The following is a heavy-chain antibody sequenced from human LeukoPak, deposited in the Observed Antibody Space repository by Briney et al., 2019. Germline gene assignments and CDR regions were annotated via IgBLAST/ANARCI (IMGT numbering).Heavy chain of an antibody. V-gene: IGHV1-18*01. D-gene: IGHD2-2*01. CDR2: ISAYNGNT. CDR1: GYTFTSYG. CDR3: ARGRSSSSYDAFDI. Sequence: GASVKVSCKASGYTFTSYGISWVRQAPGQGLEWMGWISAYNGNTNYAQKFQGRVTMTRDTSISTAYMEVSRLRSDDTAVFYCARGRSSSSYDAFDIWGQGTMVTVSS. J-gene: IGHJ3*02.